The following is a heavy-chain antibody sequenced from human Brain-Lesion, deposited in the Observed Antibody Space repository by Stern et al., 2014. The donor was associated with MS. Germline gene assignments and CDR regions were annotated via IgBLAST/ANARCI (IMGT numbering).Heavy chain of an antibody. D-gene: IGHD1-26*01. Sequence: VQLVESGPGLVKPSETLSLTCTVSGGSISSSTYYWAWLRQPPGQGLEWIGNIYYSGFTYYNPSLKSRVTLSVDMSKTQFSLKLGSVTAADTAIYYCARHDSVPRPSQLYSARDRGPGYFDYWGQGTLVTVSS. J-gene: IGHJ4*02. CDR2: IYYSGFT. CDR3: ARHDSVPRPSQLYSARDRGPGYFDY. V-gene: IGHV4-39*01. CDR1: GGSISSSTYY.